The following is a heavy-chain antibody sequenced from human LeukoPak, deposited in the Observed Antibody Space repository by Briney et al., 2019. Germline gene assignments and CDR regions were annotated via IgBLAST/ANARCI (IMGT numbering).Heavy chain of an antibody. CDR3: ARDGLLWFGELLYLDY. CDR1: GYTFTGYY. V-gene: IGHV1-2*02. J-gene: IGHJ4*02. Sequence: ASVKVSCKASGYTFTGYYMHWVRQAPGQGLEWMGWINPNSGGTNYAQKFQGRVTMTRDMSISTAYMELSRLRSDDTAVYYCARDGLLWFGELLYLDYWGQGTLVTVSS. D-gene: IGHD3-10*01. CDR2: INPNSGGT.